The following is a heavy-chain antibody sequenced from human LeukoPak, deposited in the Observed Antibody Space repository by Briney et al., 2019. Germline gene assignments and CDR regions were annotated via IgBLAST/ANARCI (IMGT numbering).Heavy chain of an antibody. Sequence: GGSLRLSCAASGFSFSNYAMSWVRQAPGKGLEWVSGIGAGGGSTYYADSVRGRFTISRDNSRNTLYLQMNSLRADDTAVYYCAKLGMVRGEGYWGQGTLVTVST. CDR3: AKLGMVRGEGY. J-gene: IGHJ4*02. D-gene: IGHD3-10*01. V-gene: IGHV3-23*01. CDR1: GFSFSNYA. CDR2: IGAGGGST.